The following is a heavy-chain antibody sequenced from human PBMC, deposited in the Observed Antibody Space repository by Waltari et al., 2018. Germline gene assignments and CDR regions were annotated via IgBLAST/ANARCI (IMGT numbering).Heavy chain of an antibody. CDR3: ARDTAMVDYYYYGMDV. Sequence: QVQLQESGPGLVKPSETLSLPCAVSGSSISSGYYWGWLPPPPGKGLEWIGSLYHSGSTYYNPSLKSRVTISVDTSKNQFSLKLSSVTAADTAVYYCARDTAMVDYYYYGMDVWGQGTTVTVSS. J-gene: IGHJ6*02. D-gene: IGHD5-18*01. CDR2: LYHSGST. CDR1: GSSISSGYY. V-gene: IGHV4-38-2*01.